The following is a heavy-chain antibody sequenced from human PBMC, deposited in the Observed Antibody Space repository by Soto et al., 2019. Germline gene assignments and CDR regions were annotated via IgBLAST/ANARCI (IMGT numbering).Heavy chain of an antibody. D-gene: IGHD3-3*01. J-gene: IGHJ6*03. CDR2: IYWYDDK. CDR1: GFSLSTSGVG. V-gene: IGHV2-5*01. Sequence: QITLKESGPTLAKPTQTLTLTCTFSGFSLSTSGVGVGWIRQPPGKALEWLALIYWYDDKRYSPSLKSRLTITKATSKNQVVLTMTNMDPVDTATYYCAHAITLFGVVMSDYYMDVWGKGTTVTVSS. CDR3: AHAITLFGVVMSDYYMDV.